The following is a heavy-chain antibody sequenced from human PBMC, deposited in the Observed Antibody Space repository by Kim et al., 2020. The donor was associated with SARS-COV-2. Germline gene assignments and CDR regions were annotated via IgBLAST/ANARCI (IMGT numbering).Heavy chain of an antibody. Sequence: NPSLKRRATISVATSKNQFSLKLSSVTAADTAVYYCARDRNGDYSRWFDPWGQGTLVTVSS. CDR3: ARDRNGDYSRWFDP. D-gene: IGHD4-17*01. J-gene: IGHJ5*02. V-gene: IGHV4-59*01.